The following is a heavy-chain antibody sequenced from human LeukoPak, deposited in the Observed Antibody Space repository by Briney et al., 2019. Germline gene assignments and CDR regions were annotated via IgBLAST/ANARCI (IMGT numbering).Heavy chain of an antibody. J-gene: IGHJ6*03. V-gene: IGHV4-34*01. CDR2: INHNGST. CDR1: GGSFSDYS. Sequence: PSETLSLTCAVYGGSFSDYSWTWIRQAPGEGLEWIGEINHNGSTNHNPSLVSRVIMSVDTSKNQFSLKVSSVTAADTAVYYCARVAYRYSINDWSRTGLGAYATKYYYYMDVWGKGTTVTVSS. CDR3: ARVAYRYSINDWSRTGLGAYATKYYYYMDV. D-gene: IGHD3-9*01.